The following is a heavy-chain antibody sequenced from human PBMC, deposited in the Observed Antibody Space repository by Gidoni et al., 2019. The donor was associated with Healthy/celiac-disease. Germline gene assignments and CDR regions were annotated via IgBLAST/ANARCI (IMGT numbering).Heavy chain of an antibody. CDR1: GGSISSGDYY. D-gene: IGHD6-13*01. Sequence: QVQLQESGPGLVKPSQTLSLTCTVSGGSISSGDYYWSWIRQPPGKGLEWIGYIYYSGSTYYNPYLKSRVTISVDTSKNQFSLKLSSVTAADTAVYYCAASIAAAVWYFDLWGRGTLVTVSS. J-gene: IGHJ2*01. CDR2: IYYSGST. V-gene: IGHV4-30-4*01. CDR3: AASIAAAVWYFDL.